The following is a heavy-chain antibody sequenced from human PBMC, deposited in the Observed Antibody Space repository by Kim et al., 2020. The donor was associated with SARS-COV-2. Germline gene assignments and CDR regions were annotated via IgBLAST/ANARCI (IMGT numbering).Heavy chain of an antibody. J-gene: IGHJ4*01. CDR2: INHSGSA. V-gene: IGHV4-34*01. CDR1: SGSFRGYF. Sequence: SETLSLTCAVYSGSFRGYFWNWIRQPPGMGLEWIGEINHSGSAYYNPSLKSRVTLSVDTSKNQFSLKVNSVTAADTAVYYCARRPAGVDWWGPGDPVTVS. CDR3: ARRPAGVDW.